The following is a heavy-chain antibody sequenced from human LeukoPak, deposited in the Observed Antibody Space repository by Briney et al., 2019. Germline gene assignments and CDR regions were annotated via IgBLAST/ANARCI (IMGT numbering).Heavy chain of an antibody. CDR1: GFTFSSYA. Sequence: GGSLRLSCAASGFTFSSYAFNWVRQAPGKGLEWVSYISTTDKTIYYADSVQGRFTMSRDNAKNSLYLQMNSLSTEDTALYYCARRTMIQGVYSLDYWGQGTLVTVSS. D-gene: IGHD3-10*01. CDR2: ISTTDKTI. J-gene: IGHJ4*02. CDR3: ARRTMIQGVYSLDY. V-gene: IGHV3-48*01.